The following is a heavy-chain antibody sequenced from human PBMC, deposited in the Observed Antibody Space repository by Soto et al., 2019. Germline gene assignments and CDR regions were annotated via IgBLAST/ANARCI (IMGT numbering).Heavy chain of an antibody. CDR2: MNPDGSAQ. CDR3: LSGRGY. V-gene: IGHV3-7*01. J-gene: IGHJ4*02. Sequence: GGSLRLSCAASGFSFSSYWINWVRQAPGKGLEWVANMNPDGSAQYYVDSVKGRFTISRDNAKNSASPQMNSLRAEDAAVYYCLSGRGYWGQGTLVTVSS. CDR1: GFSFSSYW.